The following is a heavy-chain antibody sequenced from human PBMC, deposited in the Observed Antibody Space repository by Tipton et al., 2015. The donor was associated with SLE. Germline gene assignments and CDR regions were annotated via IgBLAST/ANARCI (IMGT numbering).Heavy chain of an antibody. V-gene: IGHV1-2*02. CDR3: AGVPQSEEYFQH. D-gene: IGHD6-19*01. J-gene: IGHJ1*01. CDR1: GYSFIIHA. CDR2: VSPNSGGT. Sequence: QLVQSGAVLKKPGASVKVSCKASGYSFIIHAMSWLRQAPGQGIGWMGWVSPNSGGTKYEDKFQGRVTMTRDSSTNTAYMELSSLTSDDTAVYYCAGVPQSEEYFQHWGQGTLVTVSS.